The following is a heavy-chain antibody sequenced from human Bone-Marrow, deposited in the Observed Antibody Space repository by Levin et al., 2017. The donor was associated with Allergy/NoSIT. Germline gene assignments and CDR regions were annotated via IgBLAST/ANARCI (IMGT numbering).Heavy chain of an antibody. V-gene: IGHV1-69*13. CDR2: IIPLFTTV. Sequence: GASVKVSCKASGGAFSNYAISWVRQIPGQGLEWMGQIIPLFTTVNYAQKFQGRVTITADESTNTAYMSISRLRSDDTAIYYCAREWGYTYGRGGFFDYWGRGTLVTVSS. CDR1: GGAFSNYA. D-gene: IGHD5-18*01. J-gene: IGHJ4*02. CDR3: AREWGYTYGRGGFFDY.